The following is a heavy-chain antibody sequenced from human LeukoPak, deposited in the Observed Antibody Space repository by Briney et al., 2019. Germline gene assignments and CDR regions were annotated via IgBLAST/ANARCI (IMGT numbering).Heavy chain of an antibody. J-gene: IGHJ1*01. Sequence: AAVRVSCKASGGNLFTYTISWVRQAPGQGLDWMGKIDPIFGTSNYAQQLQDRVTITADKSTNTAYMELSSLRSEDTALYYCARDRYYDSSGKNPFAKYFDHWGQGTLVTVSS. D-gene: IGHD3-22*01. V-gene: IGHV1-69*08. CDR3: ARDRYYDSSGKNPFAKYFDH. CDR1: GGNLFTYT. CDR2: IDPIFGTS.